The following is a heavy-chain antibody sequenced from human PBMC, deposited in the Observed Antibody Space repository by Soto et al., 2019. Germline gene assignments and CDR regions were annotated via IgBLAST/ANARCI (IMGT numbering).Heavy chain of an antibody. V-gene: IGHV1-2*04. J-gene: IGHJ6*02. Sequence: ASLKVSCKASGYTFTDYYIHWVRQALGQGLEWMGWVNPNSGGTNYARKFQGWVTMTRDTSISTVYMELSSLKSDDMAVYYCAREGAATANYGMDVWGQGTTVTVSS. CDR1: GYTFTDYY. CDR2: VNPNSGGT. CDR3: AREGAATANYGMDV. D-gene: IGHD2-15*01.